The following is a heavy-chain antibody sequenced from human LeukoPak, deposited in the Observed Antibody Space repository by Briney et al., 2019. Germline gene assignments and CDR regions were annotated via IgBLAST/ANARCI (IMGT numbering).Heavy chain of an antibody. CDR2: INPNSGGT. J-gene: IGHJ4*02. CDR3: ARWGYDFWSGYYSGIY. CDR1: GYTFTSYD. V-gene: IGHV1-2*02. D-gene: IGHD3-3*01. Sequence: GASVKVSCKASGYTFTSYDINWVRQATGQGLEWMGWINPNSGGTNYAQKFQGRVTMTRDTSISTAYMELSRLRSDDTAVYYCARWGYDFWSGYYSGIYWGQGTLVTVSS.